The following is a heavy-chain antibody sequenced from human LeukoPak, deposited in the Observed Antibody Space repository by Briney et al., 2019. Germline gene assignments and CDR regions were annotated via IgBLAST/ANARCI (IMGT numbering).Heavy chain of an antibody. V-gene: IGHV3-48*03. D-gene: IGHD4-11*01. Sequence: GGSLRLSCAASGFTFSSYEMNWVRQAPGKGLEWVSYISSSGSTMYYADSVKGRFTISRDNAKNSLYLQMNSLRAEDTAVYYCARVRKYSTPFDYWGQGTLVTVSS. CDR2: ISSSGSTM. CDR3: ARVRKYSTPFDY. CDR1: GFTFSSYE. J-gene: IGHJ4*02.